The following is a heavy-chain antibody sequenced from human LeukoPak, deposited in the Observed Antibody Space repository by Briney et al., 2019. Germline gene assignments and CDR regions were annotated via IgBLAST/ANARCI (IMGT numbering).Heavy chain of an antibody. CDR2: TYYRSKWYN. J-gene: IGHJ6*02. Sequence: SRTLSLTYAISGDSVSSNSAAWNWIRQSPSRGLEWLGRTYYRSKWYNDYAVSVKSRITINPDTSKNQFSLQLNSVTPEDTAVYYCAREGIVGATLDYYGMDVWGQGTTVTVSS. V-gene: IGHV6-1*01. CDR1: GDSVSSNSAA. CDR3: AREGIVGATLDYYGMDV. D-gene: IGHD1-26*01.